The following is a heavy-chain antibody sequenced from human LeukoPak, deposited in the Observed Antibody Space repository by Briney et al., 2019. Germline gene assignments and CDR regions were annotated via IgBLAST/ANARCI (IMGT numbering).Heavy chain of an antibody. CDR1: GGSISSGDYY. D-gene: IGHD6-19*01. CDR2: IYYSGST. CDR3: ARQYSSGWYGGGLHFDY. Sequence: SQTPSLTCTVSGGSISSGDYYWSWIRQPPGKGLEWIGYIYYSGSTYYNPSLKSRVTISVDTSKNQFSLKLSSVTAPDTAVYYCARQYSSGWYGGGLHFDYWGQGTLVTVSS. V-gene: IGHV4-30-4*08. J-gene: IGHJ4*02.